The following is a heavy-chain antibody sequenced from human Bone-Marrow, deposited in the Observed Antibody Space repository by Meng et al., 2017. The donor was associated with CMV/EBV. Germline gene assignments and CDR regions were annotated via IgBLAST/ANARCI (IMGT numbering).Heavy chain of an antibody. CDR2: ISSSGSTI. Sequence: GESLKISCAASGFTFSDYYMSWIRQAPGKGLEWVSYISSSGSTIYYADSVKGRFTISRDNAKNSLYLQMNSLRAEDTAVYYCARESYCSSTSCYFAYYYYYGMDVCGQRTTVTVSS. CDR1: GFTFSDYY. V-gene: IGHV3-11*01. J-gene: IGHJ6*02. CDR3: ARESYCSSTSCYFAYYYYYGMDV. D-gene: IGHD2-2*01.